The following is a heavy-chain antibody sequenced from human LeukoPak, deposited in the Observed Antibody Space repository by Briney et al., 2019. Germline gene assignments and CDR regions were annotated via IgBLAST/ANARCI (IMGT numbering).Heavy chain of an antibody. CDR3: AKPDRITMVRGVIIYPDY. V-gene: IGHV3-11*03. Sequence: GGSLRLSCAASGFTFSSYAMSWVRQAPGKGLEWVSYIGRSGVYTNYADSVKGRFTISRDNAKNSLYLQMNSLRAEDTAVYYCAKPDRITMVRGVIIYPDYWGQGTLVTVSS. D-gene: IGHD3-10*01. CDR1: GFTFSSYA. CDR2: IGRSGVYT. J-gene: IGHJ4*02.